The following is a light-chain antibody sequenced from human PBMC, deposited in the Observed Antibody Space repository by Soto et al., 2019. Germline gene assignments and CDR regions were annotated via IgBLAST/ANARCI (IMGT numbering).Light chain of an antibody. Sequence: EIVLTQSPGTLSLSPGERATLSCRASQSVSSTNLAWYQQKPGQAPRLLIYVASSRAPGIPDRFSGSGSGTDFTLTISRLEPEDFAVYYCQHYGRSSWTFGQGTKVDIK. CDR1: QSVSSTN. J-gene: IGKJ1*01. CDR3: QHYGRSSWT. CDR2: VAS. V-gene: IGKV3-20*01.